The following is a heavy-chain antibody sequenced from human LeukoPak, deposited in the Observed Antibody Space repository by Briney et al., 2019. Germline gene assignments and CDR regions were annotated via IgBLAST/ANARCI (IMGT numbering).Heavy chain of an antibody. J-gene: IGHJ4*02. Sequence: WASVKVSCKASGYTFTSYGIRWVRQAPGQGLEWMGWISAYNGNTNYAQKLQGRVTMTTDTSTSTAYMELRSLRSDDTAVYYCARAVYYDFWSGYSSGDYFDYWGQGTLVTVSS. CDR2: ISAYNGNT. CDR1: GYTFTSYG. D-gene: IGHD3-3*01. CDR3: ARAVYYDFWSGYSSGDYFDY. V-gene: IGHV1-18*01.